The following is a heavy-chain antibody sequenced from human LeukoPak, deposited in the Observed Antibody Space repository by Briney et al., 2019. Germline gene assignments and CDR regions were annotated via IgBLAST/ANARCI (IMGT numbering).Heavy chain of an antibody. Sequence: KPGGSLRLSCAASGFTFSDYYMSWIRQAPGKGLEWVSYISSSGSTIYYADSVKGRFTISRDSAKNTLNLQMNSLRAEDTAVYYCARDLGQYYDTSDNWFDPWGQGTLVTVSS. J-gene: IGHJ5*02. CDR1: GFTFSDYY. V-gene: IGHV3-11*04. CDR2: ISSSGSTI. CDR3: ARDLGQYYDTSDNWFDP. D-gene: IGHD3-22*01.